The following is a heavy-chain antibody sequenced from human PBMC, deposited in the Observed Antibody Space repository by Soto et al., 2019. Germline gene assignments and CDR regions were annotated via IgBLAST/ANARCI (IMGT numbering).Heavy chain of an antibody. J-gene: IGHJ6*02. Sequence: EVQLVESGGGLVKPGGSLRLSCVASGFALSNYSMNWVRQAPGKGLEWVSSISSSSSYIYYAASVKGRFTISRDSAKNSLYLQMTTLTPDNPARYYSAKATIVATMDVWGQGTTVTVSS. CDR1: GFALSNYS. CDR2: ISSSSSYI. D-gene: IGHD5-12*01. V-gene: IGHV3-21*01. CDR3: AKATIVATMDV.